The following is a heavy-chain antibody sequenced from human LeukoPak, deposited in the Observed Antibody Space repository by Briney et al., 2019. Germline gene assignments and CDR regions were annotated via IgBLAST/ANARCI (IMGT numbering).Heavy chain of an antibody. CDR3: AKNRVGQTYADAFEI. D-gene: IGHD5-24*01. Sequence: GGSLRLSCASSGFPFSNSDMHWVRQAPGKGLEWVAFIRYDATDTFYGDSVKGRFTISRDNPKNTLFLQMNSLRPEDTSIYYCAKNRVGQTYADAFEIWGQGTMVTVSS. J-gene: IGHJ3*02. V-gene: IGHV3-30*02. CDR1: GFPFSNSD. CDR2: IRYDATDT.